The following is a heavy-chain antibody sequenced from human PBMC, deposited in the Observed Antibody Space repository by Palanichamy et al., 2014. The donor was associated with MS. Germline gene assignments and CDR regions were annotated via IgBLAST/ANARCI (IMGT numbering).Heavy chain of an antibody. V-gene: IGHV4-30-4*01. CDR2: IYYPERT. D-gene: IGHD3-16*01. Sequence: SGPGLVKPSQTLSLTCTVSDVSINSDNYYWSWVRQPPGKGLEWIGYIYYPERTYYNPALQTRVTVSVDTSKNQFSLKLSSVTAADTAVYFCARALRSAYKPHDSWGQGTLVTVSS. J-gene: IGHJ4*02. CDR3: ARALRSAYKPHDS. CDR1: DVSINSDNYY.